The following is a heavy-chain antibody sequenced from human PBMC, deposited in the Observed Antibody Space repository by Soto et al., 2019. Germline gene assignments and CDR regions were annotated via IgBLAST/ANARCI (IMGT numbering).Heavy chain of an antibody. V-gene: IGHV3-30-3*01. CDR1: GFTFSSYA. CDR2: ISYDGSNK. CDR3: ARAPVTTLDY. Sequence: PGGSLRLSCAASGFTFSSYAMHWVRQAPGKGLEWVAVISYDGSNKYYADSVKGRFTISRDNSKNTLYLQMNSLRAEDTAVYYCARAPVTTLDYWGQGTLVTVSS. J-gene: IGHJ4*02. D-gene: IGHD4-17*01.